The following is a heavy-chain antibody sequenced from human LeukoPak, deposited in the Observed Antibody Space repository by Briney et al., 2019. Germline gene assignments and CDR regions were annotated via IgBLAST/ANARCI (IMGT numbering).Heavy chain of an antibody. CDR3: AKDPHYYDSCY. Sequence: TGGSLRLSCAASGFTVSSNYMSWVRQAPGKGLEWVSVIYSGGSTYYADSVKGRFTISRDNSKNTLYLQMNSLRAEDTAVYCCAKDPHYYDSCYWGQGTLVTVSS. J-gene: IGHJ4*02. D-gene: IGHD3-22*01. V-gene: IGHV3-53*01. CDR2: IYSGGST. CDR1: GFTVSSNY.